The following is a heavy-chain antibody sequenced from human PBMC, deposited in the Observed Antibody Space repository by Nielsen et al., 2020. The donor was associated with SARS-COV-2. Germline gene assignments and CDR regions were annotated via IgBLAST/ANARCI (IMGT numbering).Heavy chain of an antibody. Sequence: ASVKVSCKASGYTFTSYDINWVRQATGQGLEWMGWMNPNSGNTGYAQKFQGRVTMTRNTSISTAYMELSSLRSEDTAVYYCARGDSSGHYLLNYYYGMDVWGQGTTVTVSS. CDR1: GYTFTSYD. CDR2: MNPNSGNT. CDR3: ARGDSSGHYLLNYYYGMDV. J-gene: IGHJ6*02. D-gene: IGHD3-22*01. V-gene: IGHV1-8*01.